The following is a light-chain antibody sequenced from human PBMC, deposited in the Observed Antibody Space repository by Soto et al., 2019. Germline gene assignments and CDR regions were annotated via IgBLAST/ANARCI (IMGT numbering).Light chain of an antibody. Sequence: IVMTQSSGTLSASPRERATLSCRASQNILSNLAWSQQKPGQAPRLLIYGASTRATGIPARFSGSGSGTEFTLTISSLQSEDFEIYYCRQYNMWPITFGQGTRMEV. CDR3: RQYNMWPIT. V-gene: IGKV3-15*01. CDR2: GAS. J-gene: IGKJ5*01. CDR1: QNILSN.